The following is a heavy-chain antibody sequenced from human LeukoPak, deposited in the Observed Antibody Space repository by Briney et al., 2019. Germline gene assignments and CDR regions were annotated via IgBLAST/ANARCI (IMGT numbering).Heavy chain of an antibody. J-gene: IGHJ4*02. V-gene: IGHV1-18*01. D-gene: IGHD3-22*01. Sequence: GASVKVSCKASGYTFTSYGISWVRQAPGQGLEWMGWISAYNGNTNYAQKLQGRVTMTTDTSTSTAYMELRSLRSDDTAVYYCARGPENYYDSSGYLDYWGQGTLVTVSS. CDR2: ISAYNGNT. CDR3: ARGPENYYDSSGYLDY. CDR1: GYTFTSYG.